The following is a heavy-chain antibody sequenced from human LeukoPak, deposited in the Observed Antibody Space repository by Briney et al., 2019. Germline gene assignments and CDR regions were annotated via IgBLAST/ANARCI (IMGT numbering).Heavy chain of an antibody. J-gene: IGHJ4*02. D-gene: IGHD3-16*01. CDR3: ARDRLQYFDY. CDR2: IYVSGDT. Sequence: GGSLRLSCAASGFTFSNYAMSWVRQAPGKGLEWVSLIYVSGDTYYTDSVKGRFTISSDTSENTLYLQMNSLRVEDTAVYYCARDRLQYFDYWGQGTLVTVSS. CDR1: GFTFSNYA. V-gene: IGHV3-53*01.